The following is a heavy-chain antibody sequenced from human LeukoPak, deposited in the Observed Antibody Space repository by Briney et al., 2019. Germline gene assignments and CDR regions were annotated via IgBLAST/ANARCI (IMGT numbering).Heavy chain of an antibody. CDR1: GYTFTSYG. J-gene: IGHJ6*02. CDR2: ISAYNGNT. CDR3: ARGEQQLVLVEAYYYGMDV. D-gene: IGHD6-13*01. Sequence: GALVKVSCKASGYTFTSYGISWVRQAPGQGLEWMGWISAYNGNTNYAQKLQGRVTMTTDTSTSTAYMELRSLRSDDTAVYYCARGEQQLVLVEAYYYGMDVWGQGTTVTVSS. V-gene: IGHV1-18*01.